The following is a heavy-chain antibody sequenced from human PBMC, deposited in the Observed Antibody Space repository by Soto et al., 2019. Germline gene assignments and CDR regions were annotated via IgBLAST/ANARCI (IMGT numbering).Heavy chain of an antibody. CDR1: GYIFIDYY. CDR3: VRPYCGTNSCHDWFDP. CDR2: FNPNSGGT. J-gene: IGHJ5*02. D-gene: IGHD2-21*01. V-gene: IGHV1-2*02. Sequence: ASVKVSCKASGYIFIDYYINWVRQAPGQGLEWMGWFNPNSGGTKYAEQFQGRVTMTTDTSITTAYMELSGLRSDDTAVYYCVRPYCGTNSCHDWFDPWGQGTPVTVSS.